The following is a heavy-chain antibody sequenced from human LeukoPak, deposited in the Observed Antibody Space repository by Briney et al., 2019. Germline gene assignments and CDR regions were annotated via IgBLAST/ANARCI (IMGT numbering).Heavy chain of an antibody. Sequence: SGGSLRLSCAAFGFTFSSSWMSWVRQAPGKGLEWVANIKQDGSEKYYVDSVKGRFTISRDNAKNSLYLQMNSLSAEDTAVYYCARPYYYGSGSPNSDYWGQGTLVTVSS. CDR2: IKQDGSEK. J-gene: IGHJ4*02. CDR3: ARPYYYGSGSPNSDY. V-gene: IGHV3-7*01. CDR1: GFTFSSSW. D-gene: IGHD3-10*01.